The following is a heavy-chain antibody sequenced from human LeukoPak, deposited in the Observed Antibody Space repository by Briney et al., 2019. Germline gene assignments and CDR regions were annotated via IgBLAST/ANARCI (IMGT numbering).Heavy chain of an antibody. Sequence: SETLSLTCAVYGVSFSGYYWSWIRQPPGKGLEWIGEINHSGSTNYNPSLKSRVTISVDTSKNQFSLKLSSVTAADTAVYYCARGHFAYYYDSSGYPTIYYYYYGMDVWGQGTTVTVSS. CDR1: GVSFSGYY. D-gene: IGHD3-22*01. J-gene: IGHJ6*02. CDR2: INHSGST. CDR3: ARGHFAYYYDSSGYPTIYYYYYGMDV. V-gene: IGHV4-34*01.